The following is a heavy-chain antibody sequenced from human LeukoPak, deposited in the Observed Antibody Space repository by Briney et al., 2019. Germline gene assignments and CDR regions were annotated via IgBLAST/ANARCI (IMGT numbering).Heavy chain of an antibody. Sequence: GGSLRLSCAASGFTVSSNYMMWVGQAPGKGLDWVSVIYSCGSTYYADAVKGRFTISRDNSKNPLYLQMNSLRAEDTAVYYCARVGARYYGSGSYDGYYFEYWGQGTLVTVSS. CDR2: IYSCGST. J-gene: IGHJ4*02. CDR3: ARVGARYYGSGSYDGYYFEY. V-gene: IGHV3-53*01. D-gene: IGHD3-10*01. CDR1: GFTVSSNY.